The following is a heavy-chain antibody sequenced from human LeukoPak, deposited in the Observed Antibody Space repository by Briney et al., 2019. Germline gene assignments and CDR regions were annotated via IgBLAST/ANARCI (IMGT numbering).Heavy chain of an antibody. V-gene: IGHV4-39*01. CDR1: GGSISSSSYY. Sequence: SSETLSLTCTVSGGSISSSSYYWGWIRQPPGKGLEWIGGIYYSGSTYYNPSLKSRVTISVDTSKNQFSLKLSSVTAADTAVYYCASEVVVDAFDIWGQGTMVTVSS. D-gene: IGHD3-22*01. CDR3: ASEVVVDAFDI. J-gene: IGHJ3*02. CDR2: IYYSGST.